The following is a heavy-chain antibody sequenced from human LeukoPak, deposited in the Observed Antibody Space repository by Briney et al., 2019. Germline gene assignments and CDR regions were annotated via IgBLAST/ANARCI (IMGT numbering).Heavy chain of an antibody. Sequence: GGSRRLSCAASGFTFSRYNIHWVRQAPDKGLEWEAVISYDEKNEYYADSVKGRFTISRDNSKNTLYLQMNSLRAEDTAVYYCAREDTSGWYDYWGQGILVTVSS. J-gene: IGHJ4*02. CDR2: ISYDEKNE. CDR1: GFTFSRYN. D-gene: IGHD6-19*01. CDR3: AREDTSGWYDY. V-gene: IGHV3-30*04.